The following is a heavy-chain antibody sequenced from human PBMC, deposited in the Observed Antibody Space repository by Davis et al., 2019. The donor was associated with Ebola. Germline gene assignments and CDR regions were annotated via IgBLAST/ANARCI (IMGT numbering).Heavy chain of an antibody. J-gene: IGHJ4*01. CDR2: IKSKVNGGTT. CDR3: STGDYASTGLDY. V-gene: IGHV3-15*07. Sequence: PGGSLRLSCAGSGFTFSNAWMNWVRQAPGKGLEWVGRIKSKVNGGTTAYAAPVKGRLTISRDDSKNTVYLQMNSLKTEDTAVYYCSTGDYASTGLDYWGQGTLVTVSS. CDR1: GFTFSNAW. D-gene: IGHD4-17*01.